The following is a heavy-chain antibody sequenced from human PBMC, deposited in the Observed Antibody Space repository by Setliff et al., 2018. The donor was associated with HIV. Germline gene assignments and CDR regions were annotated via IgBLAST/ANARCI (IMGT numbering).Heavy chain of an antibody. CDR2: LNPRSGGS. Sequence: RASVKVSCKASGYTFSGYYIHWVRQAPGQGLEWMGWLNPRSGGSDYAQRFQGRVTMTRDTSISTAYMELSRRTSDDTAVYYCARGGGVTFYYYYYMDVWAKGTTVTVSS. D-gene: IGHD3-16*01. CDR3: ARGGGVTFYYYYYMDV. CDR1: GYTFSGYY. J-gene: IGHJ6*03. V-gene: IGHV1-2*02.